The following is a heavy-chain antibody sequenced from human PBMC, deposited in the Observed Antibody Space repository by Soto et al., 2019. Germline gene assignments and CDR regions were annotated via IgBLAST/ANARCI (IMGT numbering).Heavy chain of an antibody. CDR2: ISGSGGST. Sequence: GGSLRLSCAASGFTFSSYAMSWVRQAPGKGLEWVSAISGSGGSTYYADSVKGRFTISRDNSKNTLYLQMNSLRAEDTAVYYCAKDIRDYVWGSYRPLSGMDVWGQGTTVTVSS. J-gene: IGHJ6*02. D-gene: IGHD3-16*02. V-gene: IGHV3-23*01. CDR3: AKDIRDYVWGSYRPLSGMDV. CDR1: GFTFSSYA.